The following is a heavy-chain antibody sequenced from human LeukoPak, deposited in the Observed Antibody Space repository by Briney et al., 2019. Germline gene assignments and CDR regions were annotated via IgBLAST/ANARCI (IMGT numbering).Heavy chain of an antibody. V-gene: IGHV3-23*01. CDR1: GFTFSSYA. D-gene: IGHD6-19*01. CDR2: ISGSGGST. CDR3: AKAGYSSGTY. Sequence: GGSLRLSCAASGFTFSSYAMSWVRQAPGKGLEWASAISGSGGSTYYADSVKGRFTISRDNSKNTLYLQMNSLRAEDTAVYYRAKAGYSSGTYWGQGTLVTVSS. J-gene: IGHJ4*02.